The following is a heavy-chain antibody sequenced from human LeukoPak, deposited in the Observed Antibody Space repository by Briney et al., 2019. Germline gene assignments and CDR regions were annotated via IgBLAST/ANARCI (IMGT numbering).Heavy chain of an antibody. CDR3: ARSIMITFGGVIPTGY. CDR1: GFTFSSYS. D-gene: IGHD3-16*02. J-gene: IGHJ4*02. V-gene: IGHV3-21*01. CDR2: ISSSSNYI. Sequence: GGSLRLSCAASGFTFSSYSMNWVRQAPGKGLEWVSSISSSSNYIYYADSVKGRFTISRDNAKNSLYLQMNSLRAEDTAVYYCARSIMITFGGVIPTGYWGQGTLVTVSS.